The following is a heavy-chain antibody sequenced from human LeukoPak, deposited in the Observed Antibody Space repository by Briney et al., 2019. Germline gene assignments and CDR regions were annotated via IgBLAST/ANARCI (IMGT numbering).Heavy chain of an antibody. V-gene: IGHV3-7*01. CDR2: IKQDGSEK. CDR3: ARDGAYGSFDY. CDR1: GFTFSSYW. Sequence: GGSLRLSCAASGFTFSSYWMSWVRQAPGKGLEWVANIKQDGSEKYYVDSVKGRFTISRDNAKNSVFLQMTSLRADDTAVYFCARDGAYGSFDYWGQGTRVAVSS. D-gene: IGHD4-17*01. J-gene: IGHJ4*02.